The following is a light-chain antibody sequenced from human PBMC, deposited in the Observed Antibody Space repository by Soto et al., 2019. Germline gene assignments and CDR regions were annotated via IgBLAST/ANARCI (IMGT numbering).Light chain of an antibody. Sequence: DIQMTQSPSTLSASVGDRVTITCRTSQSISDWLAWYQQKPGKAPQLLIYDASSLESGVPSRFNGSGSGTEFPLTISSLQPDDFATYYCQQYNTSPYTFGQGTKLEIK. J-gene: IGKJ2*01. CDR2: DAS. CDR3: QQYNTSPYT. V-gene: IGKV1-5*01. CDR1: QSISDW.